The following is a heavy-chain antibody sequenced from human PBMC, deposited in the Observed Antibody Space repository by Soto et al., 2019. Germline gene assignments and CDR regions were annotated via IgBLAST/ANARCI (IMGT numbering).Heavy chain of an antibody. CDR1: GDSMKNVNW. Sequence: QVQLQESGPGRVEPSGTLSLTCAVSGDSMKNVNWWSWVRQSPGKGLEYIGEISHTGHTLYNPSLKSRITILKDESKNHFSLRLTSVSAADTAVYYCAKKTTMVPGDTWGQGTLVTVSS. J-gene: IGHJ5*02. V-gene: IGHV4-4*02. CDR3: AKKTTMVPGDT. CDR2: ISHTGHT. D-gene: IGHD2-8*01.